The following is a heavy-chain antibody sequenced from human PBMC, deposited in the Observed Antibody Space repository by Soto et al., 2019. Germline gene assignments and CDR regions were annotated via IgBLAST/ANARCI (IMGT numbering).Heavy chain of an antibody. CDR2: IDHSGTT. CDR1: GDSITNTNW. CDR3: ARDLGTGTDY. Sequence: QVQLQESGPGLVKPSRTLSLTCAVSGDSITNTNWWSWVRQVPRKGLEWIGDIDHSGTTTYTPPLKSRATISVDPSNNYFSLKLTSVTAADTAVYFCARDLGTGTDYWGQGTLVTVAS. J-gene: IGHJ4*02. D-gene: IGHD1-1*01. V-gene: IGHV4-4*02.